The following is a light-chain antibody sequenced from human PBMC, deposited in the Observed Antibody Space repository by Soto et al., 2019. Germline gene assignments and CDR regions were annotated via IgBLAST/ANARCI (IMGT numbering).Light chain of an antibody. J-gene: IGLJ1*01. CDR1: SSDVGDYPY. Sequence: QSALTQPASVSGSPGQSITISCTGTSSDVGDYPYVSWYQQHPGKVPKLIIYEVTNRPSGVSGRFSGSKSENTASLTISGLQAEDEADYYCSSYSMTNTLVFGSGTKLTVL. CDR2: EVT. CDR3: SSYSMTNTLV. V-gene: IGLV2-14*01.